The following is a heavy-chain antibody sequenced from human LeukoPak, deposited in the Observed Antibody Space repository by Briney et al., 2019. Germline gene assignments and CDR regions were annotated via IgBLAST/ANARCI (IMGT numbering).Heavy chain of an antibody. J-gene: IGHJ6*03. Sequence: ASVKVSCKASGYTFTGYYMHWVRQAPGQGLEWMGWISAYNGNTNYAQKLQGRVTMTTDTSTSTAYMELRSLRSDDTAVYYCARDSRISSSPNYYYYMDVWGKGTTVTVSS. CDR1: GYTFTGYY. D-gene: IGHD6-6*01. CDR2: ISAYNGNT. V-gene: IGHV1-18*04. CDR3: ARDSRISSSPNYYYYMDV.